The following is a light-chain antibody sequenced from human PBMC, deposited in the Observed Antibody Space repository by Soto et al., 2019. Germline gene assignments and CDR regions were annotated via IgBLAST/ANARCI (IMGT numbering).Light chain of an antibody. V-gene: IGKV1-27*01. CDR2: AAS. CDR1: QGILDY. J-gene: IGKJ1*01. CDR3: QKYNTAPQT. Sequence: DIQMTQSPSSLSASVGDRISITCRASQGILDYVAWYQQKPGKAPKLLIYAASTLHSGVPSRFSGSGAGTDFTLTISSLQPEDVATYYCQKYNTAPQTFGPGNRVELK.